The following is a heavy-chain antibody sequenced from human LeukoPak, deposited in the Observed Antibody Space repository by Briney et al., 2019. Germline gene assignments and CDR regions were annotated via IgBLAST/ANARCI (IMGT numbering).Heavy chain of an antibody. CDR3: ARRAGAYSHPYDY. CDR2: IYSGST. V-gene: IGHV3-53*01. J-gene: IGHJ4*02. CDR1: GFTFDDYG. Sequence: GGSLRLSCAASGFTFDDYGMSWARQAPGKGLEWVSFIYSGSTHYSDSVKGRFTISIDNSKNTLYLQMNSLRAEDTAVYYCARRAGAYSHPYDYWGQGTLVTVSS. D-gene: IGHD4/OR15-4a*01.